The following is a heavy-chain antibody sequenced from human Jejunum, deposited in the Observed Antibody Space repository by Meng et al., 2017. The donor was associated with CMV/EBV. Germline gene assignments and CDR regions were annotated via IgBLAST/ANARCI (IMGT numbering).Heavy chain of an antibody. V-gene: IGHV1-46*01. CDR3: ARDGSTSLYYYYYGMDV. Sequence: FTSYYLHWVRQAPGQGLEWMGIINPSGGSTSYAQKFQGRVTMTRDTSTSTVYMELSSLRSEDTAVYYCARDGSTSLYYYYYGMDVWGQGTTVTVSS. CDR1: FTSYY. CDR2: INPSGGST. J-gene: IGHJ6*02. D-gene: IGHD2-2*01.